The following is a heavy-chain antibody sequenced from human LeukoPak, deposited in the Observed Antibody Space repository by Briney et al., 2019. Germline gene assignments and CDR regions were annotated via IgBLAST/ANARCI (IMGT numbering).Heavy chain of an antibody. CDR2: IYYSGST. V-gene: IGHV4-59*02. CDR1: GGSVSGYY. J-gene: IGHJ5*02. Sequence: PSETLFLTCTVSGGSVSGYYWSWLRQPPGKGLEWIGYIYYSGSTNYNPSLKSRVTISVDTSENQFSLKLTSVTAADTAVYYCARDREYSSSGLVWFDPWGHGILVTVSS. D-gene: IGHD6-6*01. CDR3: ARDREYSSSGLVWFDP.